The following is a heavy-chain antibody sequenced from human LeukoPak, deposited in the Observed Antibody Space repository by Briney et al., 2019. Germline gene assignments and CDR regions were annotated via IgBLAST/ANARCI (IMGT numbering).Heavy chain of an antibody. D-gene: IGHD4-23*01. Sequence: GASVKVSCKASGGTFSSSAISWVRQAPGQGLEWMGGINTIFGTAKYAQKFQGRVTITADESTSTAYMELSSLRSEDTAVYHCARTTTVVTPWADNDHWGQGTLVTVSS. V-gene: IGHV1-69*13. CDR3: ARTTTVVTPWADNDH. J-gene: IGHJ4*02. CDR1: GGTFSSSA. CDR2: INTIFGTA.